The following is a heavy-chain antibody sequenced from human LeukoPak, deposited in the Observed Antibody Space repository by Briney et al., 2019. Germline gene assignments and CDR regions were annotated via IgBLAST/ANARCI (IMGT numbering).Heavy chain of an antibody. CDR2: IYYSGST. V-gene: IGHV4-59*01. Sequence: SETLSLTCTVSGGSISSYFWSWIRQPPGKGLEWIGYIYYSGSTNYNPSLKSRVTISVDTSKNQFSLKLSSVTAADTAVYYCARGLRRYSSGWYERGAYFDHWGQGTLVTVSS. CDR3: ARGLRRYSSGWYERGAYFDH. CDR1: GGSISSYF. J-gene: IGHJ4*02. D-gene: IGHD6-19*01.